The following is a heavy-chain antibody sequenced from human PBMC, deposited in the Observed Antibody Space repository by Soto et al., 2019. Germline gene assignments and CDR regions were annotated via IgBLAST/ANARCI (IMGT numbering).Heavy chain of an antibody. D-gene: IGHD2-21*01. J-gene: IGHJ4*02. Sequence: QVHLVQSGVEVKKPGASVKVSCKASGYSFSTYGISWVRQAPGQGLEWMGWISGLNGNTNYAQHLQGRVTMTPDTSTSTAYMELRSLGFDDTAMYYCARDLFGEDGAGYFDYWGQGALGTVSS. V-gene: IGHV1-18*01. CDR1: GYSFSTYG. CDR2: ISGLNGNT. CDR3: ARDLFGEDGAGYFDY.